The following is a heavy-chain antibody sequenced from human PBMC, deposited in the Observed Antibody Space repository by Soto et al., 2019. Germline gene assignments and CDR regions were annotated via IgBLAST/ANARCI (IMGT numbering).Heavy chain of an antibody. CDR1: GGSISSSSYY. V-gene: IGHV4-39*01. D-gene: IGHD6-13*01. Sequence: SETLSLTCTVSGGSISSSSYYWGWIRQPPGKGLEWIGSIYYSGSTYFNPSLKSRVSISIDTSKNQFSLKLTSVTAADTAVYYCARHLGTLGSSSWYYFDYWGQGTLVTVSS. J-gene: IGHJ4*02. CDR2: IYYSGST. CDR3: ARHLGTLGSSSWYYFDY.